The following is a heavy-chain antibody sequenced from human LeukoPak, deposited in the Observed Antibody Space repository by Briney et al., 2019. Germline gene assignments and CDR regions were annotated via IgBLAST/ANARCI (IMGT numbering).Heavy chain of an antibody. CDR1: GGSISSYY. Sequence: SETLSLTCTVSGGSISSYYWSWIRQPAGKGLEWIGRIYTSGSTNYNPSLKSRVTMSVDTSKNQFSLKLSSVTAADTAVYYCARCYDYVWGRYAFDIRGQGTMVTVSS. CDR2: IYTSGST. J-gene: IGHJ3*02. D-gene: IGHD3-16*01. CDR3: ARCYDYVWGRYAFDI. V-gene: IGHV4-4*07.